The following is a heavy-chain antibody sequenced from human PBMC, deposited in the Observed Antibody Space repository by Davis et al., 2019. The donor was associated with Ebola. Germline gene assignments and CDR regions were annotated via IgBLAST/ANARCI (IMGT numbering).Heavy chain of an antibody. CDR1: GGSISSGGYY. V-gene: IGHV4-31*03. CDR2: IYYSGST. J-gene: IGHJ6*02. Sequence: MPSETLSLTCTVSGGSISSGGYYWSWIRQHPGKGLEWIGYIYYSGSTNYNPSLKSRVTISVDTSKNQFSLKLSSVTAADTAVYYCARYRLSPITIFGDGGYYGMDVWGQGTTVTVSS. CDR3: ARYRLSPITIFGDGGYYGMDV. D-gene: IGHD3-3*01.